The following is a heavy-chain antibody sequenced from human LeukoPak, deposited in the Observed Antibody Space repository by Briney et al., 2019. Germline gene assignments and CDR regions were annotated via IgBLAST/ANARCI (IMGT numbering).Heavy chain of an antibody. Sequence: SVKVSCKASGGTFSSYAISWVRQAPGQGLEWMGGIIPIFGTANYAQKFQGRVTITTDESTSTAYMELSSLRSEDTAVHYCAGHDSSGYYLLDYWGQGTLVTVSS. D-gene: IGHD3-22*01. CDR2: IIPIFGTA. CDR1: GGTFSSYA. CDR3: AGHDSSGYYLLDY. J-gene: IGHJ4*02. V-gene: IGHV1-69*05.